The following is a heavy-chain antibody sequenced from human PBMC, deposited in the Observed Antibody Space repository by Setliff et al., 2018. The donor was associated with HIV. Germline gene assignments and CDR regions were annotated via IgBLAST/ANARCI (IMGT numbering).Heavy chain of an antibody. CDR1: GYTFTDYN. CDR2: ISTFNGNT. Sequence: ASVKVSCKASGYTFTDYNIAWLRQAPGQGLEWVGWISTFNGNTDSAQRLQGRVTMTTDTSTSTAYMELSSLRSEDTAVYYCARAGQWLFPDAFDIWGQGTMVTVSS. CDR3: ARAGQWLFPDAFDI. J-gene: IGHJ3*02. V-gene: IGHV1-18*01. D-gene: IGHD6-19*01.